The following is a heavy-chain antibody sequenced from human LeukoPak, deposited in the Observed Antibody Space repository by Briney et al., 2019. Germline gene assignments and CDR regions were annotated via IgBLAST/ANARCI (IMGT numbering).Heavy chain of an antibody. D-gene: IGHD5-18*01. J-gene: IGHJ4*02. CDR3: ARDASGYGQFDY. V-gene: IGHV4-31*03. CDR2: IYYSGST. CDR1: AGSISSGGYY. Sequence: SETLSLTSTVSAGSISSGGYYWSWIRQHPGKGLEWIGYIYYSGSTYYNPSLKSRLTISVDTSKDQFSLKLSSVTAADTAVYYCARDASGYGQFDYWGQGTLVTVSS.